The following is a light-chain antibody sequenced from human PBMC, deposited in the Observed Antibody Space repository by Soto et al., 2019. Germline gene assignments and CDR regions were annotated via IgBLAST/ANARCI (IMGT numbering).Light chain of an antibody. Sequence: QSALTQPASVSGSPGQSITISCTGTSSDVGGYNLVSWYQQHPGKAPKLMIYEGSKRPSGVSNRFSGSKSGNTASLTISGLQAEDEADYYCSAYALSTTSEVVFGGGTKVTVL. J-gene: IGLJ2*01. CDR2: EGS. CDR3: SAYALSTTSEVV. CDR1: SSDVGGYNL. V-gene: IGLV2-23*01.